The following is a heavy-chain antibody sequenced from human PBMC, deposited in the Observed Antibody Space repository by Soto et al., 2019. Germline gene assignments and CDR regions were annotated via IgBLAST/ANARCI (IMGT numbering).Heavy chain of an antibody. Sequence: SETLSLTCSVCGGSISSFTYYWAWIRQPPGKGLEWIGTVYYNENTYYNPSLKSRVTITVDTAKNQFSLNLRSVTAADTAMYFCARRERYYGSPGWFDPWGPGTLVTVSS. D-gene: IGHD3-10*01. CDR2: VYYNENT. J-gene: IGHJ5*02. CDR1: GGSISSFTYY. V-gene: IGHV4-39*01. CDR3: ARRERYYGSPGWFDP.